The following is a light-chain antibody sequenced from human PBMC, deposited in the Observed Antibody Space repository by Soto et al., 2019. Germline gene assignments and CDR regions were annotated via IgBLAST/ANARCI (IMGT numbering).Light chain of an antibody. CDR3: QQRSNWPST. CDR2: DAS. V-gene: IGKV3-11*01. Sequence: EIVLTQSPATLSLSPVERATLSCRASQSVRSYLAWYQQKPGQAPRLLIYDASNRATGIPARFSGSGSETDFTITSSSLEPEDFAVYYGQQRSNWPSTVGGGTKVEIK. J-gene: IGKJ4*01. CDR1: QSVRSY.